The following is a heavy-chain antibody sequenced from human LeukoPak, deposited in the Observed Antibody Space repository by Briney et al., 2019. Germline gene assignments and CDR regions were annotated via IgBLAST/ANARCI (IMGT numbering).Heavy chain of an antibody. CDR1: GYTFTGYY. CDR2: INPNSGGT. D-gene: IGHD3-3*01. J-gene: IGHJ4*02. CDR3: ATSSRITITH. Sequence: GASVKVSCKASGYTFTGYYMHWVRQAPGQGLEWMGWINPNSGGTNYAQKFQGRVTMTEDTSTDTAYMELSSLRSEDTAVYYCATSSRITITHWGQGTLVTVSS. V-gene: IGHV1-2*02.